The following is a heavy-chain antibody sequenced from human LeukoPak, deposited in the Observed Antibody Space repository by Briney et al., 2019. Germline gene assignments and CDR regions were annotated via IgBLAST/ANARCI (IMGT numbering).Heavy chain of an antibody. D-gene: IGHD3-3*01. CDR3: AKDQEWLSYYYYYGMDV. CDR1: GFTFSSYG. CDR2: ISHDGSNK. Sequence: GGSLRLSCAASGFTFSSYGMHWVRQAPGKGLEWVAVISHDGSNKYYADSVKGRFTISRDNSKNTLYLQMNSLRAEDTAVYYCAKDQEWLSYYYYYGMDVWGQGTTVTVSS. V-gene: IGHV3-30*18. J-gene: IGHJ6*02.